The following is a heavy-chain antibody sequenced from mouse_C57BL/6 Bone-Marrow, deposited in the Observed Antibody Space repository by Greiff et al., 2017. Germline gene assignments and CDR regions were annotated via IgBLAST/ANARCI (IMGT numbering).Heavy chain of an antibody. V-gene: IGHV1-59*01. CDR1: GYTFTSYW. Sequence: VKLQQPGAELVRPGTSVKLSCKASGYTFTSYWMHWVKQRPGQGLEWIGVIDPSDSYTNYNQKFKGKATLTVDTSSSTAYMQLSSLTSEDSAVYYCARNYYGSSYWFAYWGQGTLVTVSA. CDR2: IDPSDSYT. D-gene: IGHD1-1*01. CDR3: ARNYYGSSYWFAY. J-gene: IGHJ3*01.